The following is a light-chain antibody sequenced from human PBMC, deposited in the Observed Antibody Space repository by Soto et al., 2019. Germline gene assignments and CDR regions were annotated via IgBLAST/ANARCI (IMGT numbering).Light chain of an antibody. CDR1: SSDVGGYNY. Sequence: QSALTQPASVSGSPGQSITISCTGTSSDVGGYNYVSWYQQHPGKAPKVMIYEVSNRPSGVSNRFSGSKSGNTASLTISGLQAEDEADYYCSSFTSSGTRVVGTGTKLTVL. CDR3: SSFTSSGTRV. V-gene: IGLV2-14*01. J-gene: IGLJ1*01. CDR2: EVS.